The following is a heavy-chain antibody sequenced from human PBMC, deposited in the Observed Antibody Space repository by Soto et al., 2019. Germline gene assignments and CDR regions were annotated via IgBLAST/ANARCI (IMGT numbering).Heavy chain of an antibody. CDR2: IDTGGSRT. J-gene: IGHJ4*02. D-gene: IGHD6-13*01. CDR1: GFIFTDFW. V-gene: IGHV3-74*01. Sequence: PGGSLRLSCEASGFIFTDFWMHWLRQFPGKGLVWGSRIDTGGSRTSYADSVKGRFTISRDNAKNTVSLQMNSLRAEDTGVYYCAKDSWYFDLWSQGSLVTVSS. CDR3: AKDSWYFDL.